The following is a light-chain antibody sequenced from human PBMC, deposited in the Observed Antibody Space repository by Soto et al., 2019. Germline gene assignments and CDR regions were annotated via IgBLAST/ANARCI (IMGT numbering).Light chain of an antibody. J-gene: IGLJ2*01. CDR3: SSYTSSSTPL. V-gene: IGLV2-14*01. Sequence: ALTQPASVSGSPGQSITISCTGTSSDVGGYNYVSWYQQHPGKAPKLMIYEVSNRPSGVSNRFSGSKSGNTASLTISGLQAEDEADYYCSSYTSSSTPLFGGGTKVTVL. CDR1: SSDVGGYNY. CDR2: EVS.